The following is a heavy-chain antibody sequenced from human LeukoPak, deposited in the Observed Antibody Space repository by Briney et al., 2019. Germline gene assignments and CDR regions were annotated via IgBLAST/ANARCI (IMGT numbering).Heavy chain of an antibody. J-gene: IGHJ5*02. CDR1: GGSISSYY. D-gene: IGHD3-22*01. CDR2: IYYSGST. CDR3: ARVSYYDSSGYNWFDP. V-gene: IGHV4-59*01. Sequence: TETLSLTCTVSGGSISSYYCSWIRQPPGKGLEWIGYIYYSGSTNYNPSLKSRATISVDTSKNQFSLKLSSVTAADTAVYYCARVSYYDSSGYNWFDPWGQGTLVTVSS.